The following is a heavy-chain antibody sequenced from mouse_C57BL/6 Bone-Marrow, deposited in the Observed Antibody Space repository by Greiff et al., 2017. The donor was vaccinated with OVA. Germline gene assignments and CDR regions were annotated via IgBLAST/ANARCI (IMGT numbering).Heavy chain of an antibody. CDR3: ARDDYYWYFDV. CDR1: GFTFSDFY. J-gene: IGHJ1*03. V-gene: IGHV7-1*01. CDR2: SRNKANDYKT. Sequence: EVKVVESGGGLVQSGRSLRLSCAPSGFTFSDFYMEWVRQAPGKGLEWIAASRNKANDYKTEYSASVKGRFIVSRDTSQSILYLQMNALRAEDTAIYYCARDDYYWYFDVWGTGTTVTVSS.